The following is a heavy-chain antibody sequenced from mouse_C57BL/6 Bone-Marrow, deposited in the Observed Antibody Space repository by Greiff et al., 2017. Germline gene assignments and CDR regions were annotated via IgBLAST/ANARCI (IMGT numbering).Heavy chain of an antibody. V-gene: IGHV1-81*01. CDR2: ISPSSGNT. CDR3: AGGGCNARVVEGY. D-gene: IGHD3-3*01. CDR1: GFTFTSYG. J-gene: IGHJ2*01. Sequence: QVQLQQSGAELVKPGASVKLSCTASGFTFTSYGMRWVQQTTGQGLEWIGEISPSSGNTYYHDKFKGQVTLTADKSSSTPYLELSSLTSEASAVFFCAGGGCNARVVEGYWGQGTPVTVSS.